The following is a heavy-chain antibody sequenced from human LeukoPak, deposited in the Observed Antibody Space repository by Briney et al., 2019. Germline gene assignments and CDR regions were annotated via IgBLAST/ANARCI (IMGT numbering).Heavy chain of an antibody. D-gene: IGHD5-18*01. CDR1: GFTFSSYA. V-gene: IGHV3-30*03. CDR2: TLHDESNK. CDR3: ATLSGDSHGYDY. J-gene: IGHJ4*02. Sequence: GGSLRLSCAASGFTFSSYAMHWVRQAPGKGLEWVAVTLHDESNKQYADSVKGRFTISRDNSKNTLYLQINSLRAEDTAVYYCATLSGDSHGYDYWGLGTLVTVSS.